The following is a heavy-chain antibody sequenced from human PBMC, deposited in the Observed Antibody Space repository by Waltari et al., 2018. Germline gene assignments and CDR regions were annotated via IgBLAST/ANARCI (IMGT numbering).Heavy chain of an antibody. J-gene: IGHJ4*02. CDR2: IYSGGNT. D-gene: IGHD3-10*01. Sequence: EVQLVESGGGLVQPGGSLRLSCAASGVTVSNNYMSWVRQAPGKGLVWVSGIYSGGNTYYADSGKGRFTISRDSSKNTLHLQMNSLRVEDTAVYYCARVGGAAGGYWGQGTLVTVSS. CDR3: ARVGGAAGGY. CDR1: GVTVSNNY. V-gene: IGHV3-66*01.